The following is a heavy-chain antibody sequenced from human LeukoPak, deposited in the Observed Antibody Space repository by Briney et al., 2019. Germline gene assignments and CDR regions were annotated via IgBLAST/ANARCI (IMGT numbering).Heavy chain of an antibody. J-gene: IGHJ6*02. CDR2: ISGGGGTI. CDR3: AKSVAIYFYYGLDV. D-gene: IGHD3-3*01. Sequence: GGSLRLSCAASGLTFSAYSMNWVRQAPGKGLEWVSFISGGGGTIYYADSVKGRFTISRDNSKNTLFLQMNSLRVEDTAPYYCAKSVAIYFYYGLDVWGQGTTVTVSS. V-gene: IGHV3-23*01. CDR1: GLTFSAYS.